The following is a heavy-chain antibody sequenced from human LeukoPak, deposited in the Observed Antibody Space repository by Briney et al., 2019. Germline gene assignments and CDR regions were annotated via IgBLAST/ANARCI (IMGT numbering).Heavy chain of an antibody. D-gene: IGHD6-6*01. Sequence: PSETLSLTCAVSGYSISSGDYWGWIRQPPGKGLEWIGSIYHSGSTYYNPSLKSRVTISVDTSKNQFSLKLSSVTAADTAVYYCTRNLSVPRHDAFDLWGQGTMVTVSS. CDR1: GYSISSGDY. CDR2: IYHSGST. V-gene: IGHV4-38-2*01. CDR3: TRNLSVPRHDAFDL. J-gene: IGHJ3*01.